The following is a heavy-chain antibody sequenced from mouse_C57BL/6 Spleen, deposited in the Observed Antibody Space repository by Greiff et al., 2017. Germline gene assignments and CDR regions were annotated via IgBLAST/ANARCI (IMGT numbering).Heavy chain of an antibody. CDR2: IRSKSNNYAT. J-gene: IGHJ1*03. CDR3: VRSGGYYPYWYFDV. Sequence: EVQLVESGGGLVQPKGSLKLSCAASGFSFNTYAMNWVRQAPGKGLEWVARIRSKSNNYATYYADSVKDRFTISRDDSESMLYLQMNNLKTEDTAMYYCVRSGGYYPYWYFDVWGTGTTVTVSS. V-gene: IGHV10-1*01. D-gene: IGHD2-3*01. CDR1: GFSFNTYA.